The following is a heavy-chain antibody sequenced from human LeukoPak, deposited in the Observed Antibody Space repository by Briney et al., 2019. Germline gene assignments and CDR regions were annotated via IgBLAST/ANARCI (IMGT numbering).Heavy chain of an antibody. J-gene: IGHJ4*02. V-gene: IGHV3-15*01. Sequence: WIRQPPGKGLEWVGRIKSKTDGGTTDYAAPVKGRFTISRDDSKNTLYLQMNSLKTEDTAVYYCTTDVGKYSSSSLRFDYWGQGTLVTVSS. CDR3: TTDVGKYSSSSLRFDY. CDR2: IKSKTDGGTT. D-gene: IGHD6-6*01.